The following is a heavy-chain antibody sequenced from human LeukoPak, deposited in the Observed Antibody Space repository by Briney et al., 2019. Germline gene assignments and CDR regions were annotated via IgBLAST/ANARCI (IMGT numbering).Heavy chain of an antibody. J-gene: IGHJ5*02. D-gene: IGHD6-19*01. CDR2: ISSSSSYI. CDR3: ARVFHTCSSGWYWFDP. Sequence: PGGSLRLSCAASGFTFSSYSMNWVRQAPGKGLEWVSSISSSSSYIYYADSVKGRFTISRDNAKNSLYLQMNSLRAEDTAVYYCARVFHTCSSGWYWFDPWAQGTLVTVSS. CDR1: GFTFSSYS. V-gene: IGHV3-21*01.